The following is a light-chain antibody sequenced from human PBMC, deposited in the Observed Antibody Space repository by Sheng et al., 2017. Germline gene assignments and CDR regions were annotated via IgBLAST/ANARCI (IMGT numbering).Light chain of an antibody. Sequence: DIVLTQSPATLSLSPGERAILSCRASQSVNTNLAWYQQKPGQAPRLLIYDASSRATGIPDRFSGSGSGTDFTLTISRLEPEDFAVYYCQQYGRTFGQGTRVEVK. J-gene: IGKJ1*01. CDR3: QQYGRT. CDR2: DAS. CDR1: QSVNTN. V-gene: IGKV3-20*01.